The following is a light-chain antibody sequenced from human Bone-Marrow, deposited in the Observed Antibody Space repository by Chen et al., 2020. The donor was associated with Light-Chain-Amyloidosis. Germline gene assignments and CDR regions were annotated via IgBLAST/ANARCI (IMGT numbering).Light chain of an antibody. Sequence: EIVLTQSPATLSLSPGERATLSCRASQSVSSYLAWFQQKPGQAPRLLIYDASNRATGIPGRFSGSGSGTDFTLTISSLEPEDFAGYYCQQRSNWRVTFGGGTKVEI. V-gene: IGKV3-11*01. CDR1: QSVSSY. CDR2: DAS. CDR3: QQRSNWRVT. J-gene: IGKJ4*01.